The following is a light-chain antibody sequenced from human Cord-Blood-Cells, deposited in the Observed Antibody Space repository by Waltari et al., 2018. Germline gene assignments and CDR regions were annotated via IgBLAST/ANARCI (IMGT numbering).Light chain of an antibody. V-gene: IGLV2-23*02. Sequence: QSALTQPASVSGSTAQSFPIYCTGTNSVVGSYNLVSWYQQHPGKAPKRMIYEVSKRPSGFSNRFSGSKSVNTASLTISGLQAEDEADYYCSSYAGSSTYVFGTGTKVTVL. CDR2: EVS. CDR3: SSYAGSSTYV. CDR1: NSVVGSYNL. J-gene: IGLJ1*01.